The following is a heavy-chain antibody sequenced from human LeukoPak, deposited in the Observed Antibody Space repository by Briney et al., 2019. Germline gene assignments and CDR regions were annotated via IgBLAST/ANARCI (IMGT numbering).Heavy chain of an antibody. Sequence: GGSLRLSCAASGFTFSSYSMNWVRQAPGKGLEWVSYISSSSSTIYYADSVKGRFTISRDNSKNSLYLQMNSLRAEDTAVYYCARGDVGYCSSTSCSGGYWGQGPLVTVSS. D-gene: IGHD2-2*01. CDR2: ISSSSSTI. CDR3: ARGDVGYCSSTSCSGGY. CDR1: GFTFSSYS. J-gene: IGHJ4*02. V-gene: IGHV3-48*01.